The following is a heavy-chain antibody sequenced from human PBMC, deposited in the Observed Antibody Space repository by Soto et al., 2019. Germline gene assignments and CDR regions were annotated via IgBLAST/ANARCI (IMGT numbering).Heavy chain of an antibody. CDR1: GGSITGTTNY. D-gene: IGHD3-10*01. CDR3: ARRTPLYASESSRFDP. V-gene: IGHV4-39*01. CDR2: VGYTGST. Sequence: PSETLSLTCTVSGGSITGTTNYWGWIRQPPGKGLEWIGTVGYTGSTNYNPSLESRVTISVDTSKNQFSLNLRSVTAADTAVYYCARRTPLYASESSRFDPWGQGALVTVSS. J-gene: IGHJ5*02.